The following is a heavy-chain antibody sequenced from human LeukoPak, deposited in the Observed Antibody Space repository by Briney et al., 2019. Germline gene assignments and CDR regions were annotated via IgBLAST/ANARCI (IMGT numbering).Heavy chain of an antibody. CDR3: ARGSRFGVVGRDAFDI. D-gene: IGHD3-3*01. V-gene: IGHV3-21*01. J-gene: IGHJ3*02. CDR2: ISISSNYI. Sequence: PGGSLRLSCAASGFTFSRYSMNWVRQAPGKGLEWVSSISISSNYIYYADSVKGRFTISRDNAKNSLYLQMNSLRAEDTAAYYCARGSRFGVVGRDAFDIWGQGTMVTVSS. CDR1: GFTFSRYS.